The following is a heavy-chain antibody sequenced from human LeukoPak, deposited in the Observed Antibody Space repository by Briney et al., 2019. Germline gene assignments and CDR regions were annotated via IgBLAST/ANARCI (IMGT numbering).Heavy chain of an antibody. CDR3: ARIRGGPIDY. D-gene: IGHD3-16*01. CDR1: GFTLSTYA. CDR2: ISYDGTDT. V-gene: IGHV3-30-3*01. J-gene: IGHJ4*02. Sequence: GRSLRLSCAASGFTLSTYAMHWVRQAPGRGLEWVAVISYDGTDTYYADSVKGRFTISRDTSKNSLYLQMNSLGPEDTAVFYCARIRGGPIDYWGQGTLVTVSS.